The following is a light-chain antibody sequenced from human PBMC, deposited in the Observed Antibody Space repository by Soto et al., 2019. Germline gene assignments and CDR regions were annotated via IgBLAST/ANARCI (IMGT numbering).Light chain of an antibody. CDR3: QHYNNWPLT. J-gene: IGKJ4*01. CDR1: QSLTSY. CDR2: GIS. V-gene: IGKV3-15*01. Sequence: EIVMTQSPATLSVSPGETATLSCRASQSLTSYLAWYQQKPDQAPRLLIYGISTRATDIPARFNGSGSGTEFTLTISSLQSEDFAVYCCQHYNNWPLTFGGGTKVDIK.